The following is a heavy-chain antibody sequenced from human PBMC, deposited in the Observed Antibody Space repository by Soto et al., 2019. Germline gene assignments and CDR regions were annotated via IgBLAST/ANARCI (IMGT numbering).Heavy chain of an antibody. J-gene: IGHJ6*02. V-gene: IGHV1-18*01. D-gene: IGHD3-10*01. CDR1: GYTFSSYA. CDR2: ISAYSGNT. Sequence: ASVKVSCKASGYTFSSYAITWVRQAPGQGLEWMAWISAYSGNTNYAQKFQGRVTMTTDTSTNTAYMELRSLSSDDTAVYYCARRYYGNLMYSYGMDVWGHGTTVTVSS. CDR3: ARRYYGNLMYSYGMDV.